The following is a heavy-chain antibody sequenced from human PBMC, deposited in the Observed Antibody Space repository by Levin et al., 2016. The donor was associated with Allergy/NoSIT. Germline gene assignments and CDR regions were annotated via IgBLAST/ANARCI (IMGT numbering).Heavy chain of an antibody. V-gene: IGHV1-69*17. CDR2: IIPIFGIA. CDR3: ARDIVVHYVIDV. Sequence: WVRQAPGQGLEWMGGIIPIFGIANYAQKFQGRVTMTTDTSTSTAYMDLRSLRSDDTAVYYCARDIVVHYVIDVWGQGTTVTVSS. J-gene: IGHJ6*02. D-gene: IGHD2-15*01.